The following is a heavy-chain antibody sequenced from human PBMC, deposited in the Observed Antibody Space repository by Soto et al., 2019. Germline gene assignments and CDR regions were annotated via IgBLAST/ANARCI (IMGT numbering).Heavy chain of an antibody. CDR2: ITADGGGT. V-gene: IGHV3-23*01. Sequence: GGPKRLSYTASGLTIRSYIMNWVRQAPGKGLEWISTITADGGGTFYADSVKGRFTISRDNSKNTLYLQMDNLRAEDTALYYCAKDRGGSGWPELDCWVQGTQVTVSS. D-gene: IGHD6-19*01. J-gene: IGHJ4*02. CDR3: AKDRGGSGWPELDC. CDR1: GLTIRSYI.